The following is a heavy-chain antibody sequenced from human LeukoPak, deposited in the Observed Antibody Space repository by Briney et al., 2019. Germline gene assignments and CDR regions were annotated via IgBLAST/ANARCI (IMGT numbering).Heavy chain of an antibody. Sequence: AGGSLRLSCAASGFTFSYYDIQWGRQAPGKGLEWVAVIWFDGSNKFYADSVKGRLTISRENSKNTLYLQMNSLRAQSTVVCFCARGDDHSGSGSYYHPFDIWGQGTKVTVSS. V-gene: IGHV3-33*08. CDR3: ARGDDHSGSGSYYHPFDI. J-gene: IGHJ3*02. CDR1: GFTFSYYD. CDR2: IWFDGSNK. D-gene: IGHD3-10*01.